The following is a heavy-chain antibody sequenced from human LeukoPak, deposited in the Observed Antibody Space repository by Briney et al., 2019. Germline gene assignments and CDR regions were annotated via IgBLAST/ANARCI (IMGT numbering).Heavy chain of an antibody. CDR1: GFTFSDYY. J-gene: IGHJ4*02. V-gene: IGHV3-11*01. CDR3: ARGAHYYDSSGYVY. D-gene: IGHD3-22*01. Sequence: GGTLRLSCAVSGFTFSDYYMSWIRQAPGKGLEWVSYISSSGSTIYYADSVKGRFTISRDNAKNSLYLQMNSLRAEDTAVYYCARGAHYYDSSGYVYWGQGTLVTVSS. CDR2: ISSSGSTI.